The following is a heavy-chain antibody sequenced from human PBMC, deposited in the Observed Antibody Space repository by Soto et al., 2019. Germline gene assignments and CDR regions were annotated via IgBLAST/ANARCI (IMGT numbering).Heavy chain of an antibody. CDR2: IIPIFGTA. CDR1: GGTFSSYA. D-gene: IGHD1-1*01. Sequence: VASVKVSCKASGGTFSSYAISWVRQAPGQGLEWMGGIIPIFGTANYAQKFQGRVTITADESTSTAYMELSSLRSEDTAVYYCARAAGTTSPFDYWGQGTLVTVSS. V-gene: IGHV1-69*13. J-gene: IGHJ4*02. CDR3: ARAAGTTSPFDY.